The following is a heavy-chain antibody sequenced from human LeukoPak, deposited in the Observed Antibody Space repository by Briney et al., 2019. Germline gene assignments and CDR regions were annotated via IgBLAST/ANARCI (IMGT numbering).Heavy chain of an antibody. CDR3: ARSLYCSGGSCYFDY. D-gene: IGHD2-15*01. CDR2: IYHSGST. CDR1: GGSIRSSNYY. Sequence: SETLSLTCNVFGGSIRSSNYYWGWIRQPPGKGLEWIGSIYHSGSTYYNPSLKSRVTISVDTSKNQFSLKLSSVTAADTAVYYCARSLYCSGGSCYFDYWGQGTLVTVSS. V-gene: IGHV4-39*07. J-gene: IGHJ4*02.